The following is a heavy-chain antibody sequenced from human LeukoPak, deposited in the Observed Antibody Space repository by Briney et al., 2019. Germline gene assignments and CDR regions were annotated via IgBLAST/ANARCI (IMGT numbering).Heavy chain of an antibody. J-gene: IGHJ5*02. CDR1: GYTFTSYD. Sequence: GASVKVSCKASGYTFTSYDINWVRQATGQGLEWMGWMNPNSGNTGYAQKFQGRVTMTRNTAISTAYMELSSLRSEDTAVYYCARGLGGYCSSTRCHGPWFDPWGQGTLVTVSS. D-gene: IGHD2-2*01. CDR2: MNPNSGNT. V-gene: IGHV1-8*01. CDR3: ARGLGGYCSSTRCHGPWFDP.